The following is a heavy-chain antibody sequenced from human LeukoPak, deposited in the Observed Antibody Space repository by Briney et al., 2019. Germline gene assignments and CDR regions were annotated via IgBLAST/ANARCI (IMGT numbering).Heavy chain of an antibody. V-gene: IGHV4-4*01. J-gene: IGHJ6*03. CDR2: IHHSWST. D-gene: IGHD2-8*01. Sequence: PAETLSLTCGVSGDSISSDHWWSWVRQRPGEGLEWIGEIHHSWSTNYNPPFETRVTILVDHSKTQLSLKVSSVTAADTAVYFCASNGYYCIDVWGKGTTVTVSS. CDR3: ASNGYYCIDV. CDR1: GDSISSDHW.